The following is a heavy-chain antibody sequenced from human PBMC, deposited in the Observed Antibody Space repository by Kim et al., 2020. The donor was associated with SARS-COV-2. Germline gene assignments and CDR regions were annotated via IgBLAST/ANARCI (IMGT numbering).Heavy chain of an antibody. D-gene: IGHD3-10*01. J-gene: IGHJ4*02. CDR2: IDYSGST. CDR3: AGSGSPFYFYY. Sequence: SETLSLTCTVSGGSISSSSYYWGWIRQPPGKGLEWIGCIDYSGSTYYNPSLKSLVTISVDTSKNQFSLKLSSVTAADTAVYYCAGSGSPFYFYYWGQGTL. CDR1: GGSISSSSYY. V-gene: IGHV4-39*01.